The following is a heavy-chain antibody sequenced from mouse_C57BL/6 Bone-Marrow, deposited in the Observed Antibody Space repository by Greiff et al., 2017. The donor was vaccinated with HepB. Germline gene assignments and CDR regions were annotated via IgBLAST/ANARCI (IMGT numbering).Heavy chain of an antibody. J-gene: IGHJ2*01. Sequence: VQLQQPGAELVKPGASVKLSCKASGYTFTSYWMHWVKQRPGQGLEWIGMIHPNSGSTNYNEKFKSKATLTVDKSSSTAYMQLSSLTSEDSAVYYCARSHGYDRYFDYWGQGTTLTVSS. CDR2: IHPNSGST. CDR3: ARSHGYDRYFDY. CDR1: GYTFTSYW. V-gene: IGHV1-64*01. D-gene: IGHD2-2*01.